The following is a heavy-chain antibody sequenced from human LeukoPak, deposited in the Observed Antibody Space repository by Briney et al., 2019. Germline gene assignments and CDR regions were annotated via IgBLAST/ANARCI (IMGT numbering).Heavy chain of an antibody. D-gene: IGHD6-19*01. CDR2: INSAGHTI. J-gene: IGHJ3*02. V-gene: IGHV3-48*04. CDR3: VRDSLAVSNGLDI. Sequence: GGSLRLSCVASGFTFGKYWMNWVRQVPGKGLEWTAYINSAGHTIYYADFVKGRFAISRDSTKNSLFLQMTSLRVEDTAVYFCVRDSLAVSNGLDIWGQGTTVIVSS. CDR1: GFTFGKYW.